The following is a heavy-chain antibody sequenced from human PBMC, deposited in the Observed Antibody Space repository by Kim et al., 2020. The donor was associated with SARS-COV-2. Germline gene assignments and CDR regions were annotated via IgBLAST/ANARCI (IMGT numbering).Heavy chain of an antibody. CDR2: IFHRGSP. D-gene: IGHD6-13*01. CDR3: ASPRLAAAATPYLD. J-gene: IGHJ4*02. CDR1: GYSISSGYY. Sequence: SETLSLSCTVSGYSISSGYYWGWIRQSPGKGLEWIASIFHRGSPYYNPSFKSRVIVSVDASKNQISLNLSSVTAADTGFYYCASPRLAAAATPYLDWGPGTLVTVSS. V-gene: IGHV4-38-2*02.